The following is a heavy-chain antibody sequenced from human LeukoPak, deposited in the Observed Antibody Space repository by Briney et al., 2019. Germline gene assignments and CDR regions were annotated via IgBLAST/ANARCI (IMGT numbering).Heavy chain of an antibody. Sequence: ASVNVSCKASRYTFTSYYMHWVRQAPGQGLEWMGIINPSGGSTSYAQKFQGRVTMTTDTSTTTVYMELSSLRSEDTAVYYCARDHGQWVVRRSLDYWGQGTLVTVSS. CDR3: ARDHGQWVVRRSLDY. J-gene: IGHJ4*02. V-gene: IGHV1-46*01. CDR1: RYTFTSYY. CDR2: INPSGGST. D-gene: IGHD6-19*01.